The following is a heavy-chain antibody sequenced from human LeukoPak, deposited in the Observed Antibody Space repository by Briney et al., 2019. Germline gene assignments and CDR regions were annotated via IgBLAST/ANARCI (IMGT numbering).Heavy chain of an antibody. Sequence: SETLSLTCTVSGGSISSYYWSWIRQPPGKGLEWIGYIYFSGSTNYNPSLRSRVTISVDTSKNQFSLKLSSVTAADTAVYCCASVSSSGWYAIDYWGRGTLVTVSS. V-gene: IGHV4-59*01. CDR1: GGSISSYY. D-gene: IGHD6-19*01. CDR2: IYFSGST. CDR3: ASVSSSGWYAIDY. J-gene: IGHJ2*01.